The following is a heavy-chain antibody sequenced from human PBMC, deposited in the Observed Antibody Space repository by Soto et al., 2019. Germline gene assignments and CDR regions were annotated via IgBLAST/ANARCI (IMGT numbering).Heavy chain of an antibody. D-gene: IGHD3-22*01. CDR3: ARLNYYDSSGYYV. J-gene: IGHJ4*02. CDR1: GGSISSSSYY. CDR2: IYYSGST. Sequence: SETLSLTCTVSGGSISSSSYYWGWIRQPPGKGLEWIGSIYYSGSTYYNPSLKSRVTISVDTSKNQFSLKLSSVTAADTAVYYSARLNYYDSSGYYVWGQGTLVTVSS. V-gene: IGHV4-39*01.